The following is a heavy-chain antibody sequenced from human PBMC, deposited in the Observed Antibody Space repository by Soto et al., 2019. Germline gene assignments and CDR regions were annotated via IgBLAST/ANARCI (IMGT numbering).Heavy chain of an antibody. CDR1: GFTFSTYW. J-gene: IGHJ4*02. D-gene: IGHD4-17*01. CDR2: IKQDGSGN. V-gene: IGHV3-7*03. CDR3: ASNGDYRFDY. Sequence: GGSLRLSCAASGFTFSTYWMSWVRQAPGKGLEWVDNIKQDGSGNHYLNSVKGRFTISRDNAKKSLYLQMNSLRAEDTAVYYCASNGDYRFDYWGQGTLATVSS.